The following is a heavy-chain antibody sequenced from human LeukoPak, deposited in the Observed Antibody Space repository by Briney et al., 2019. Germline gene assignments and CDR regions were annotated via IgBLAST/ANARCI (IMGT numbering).Heavy chain of an antibody. CDR1: GFTFSTYW. Sequence: GGSLRLSCAAAGFTFSTYWMSWVRQAPGKGLEWVANIKEDGGEKYYMDSVKGRFTISRDNAKNSLYLQMNSLRAEDTAVYYCARPAYPRHDSSGYYLEWGQGTLVTVSS. CDR2: IKEDGGEK. CDR3: ARPAYPRHDSSGYYLE. J-gene: IGHJ4*02. D-gene: IGHD3-22*01. V-gene: IGHV3-7*01.